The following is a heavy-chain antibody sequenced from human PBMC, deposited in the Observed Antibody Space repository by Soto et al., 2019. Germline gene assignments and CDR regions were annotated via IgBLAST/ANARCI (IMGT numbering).Heavy chain of an antibody. CDR1: GGTFSSYT. V-gene: IGHV1-69*04. Sequence: SVTVSCKASGGTFSSYTISWVRQAPGQGLEWMGRIIPILGIANYAQKFQGRVTITADKSTSTAYMELSSLRSEDTAVYYCARDPRYSSGWYVGFDPWGQGTLVTVSS. CDR3: ARDPRYSSGWYVGFDP. CDR2: IIPILGIA. J-gene: IGHJ5*02. D-gene: IGHD6-19*01.